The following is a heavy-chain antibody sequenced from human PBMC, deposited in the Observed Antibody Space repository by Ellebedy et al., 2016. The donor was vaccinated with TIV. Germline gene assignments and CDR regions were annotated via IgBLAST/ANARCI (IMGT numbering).Heavy chain of an antibody. CDR3: ARPDFWSGSNDY. J-gene: IGHJ4*02. Sequence: GGSLRLXCAASGFTFNSYGMHWVRQAPGKGLEWMAVISYDGSNKYYADSVKGRFTISRDNSKNALFLQMNSLRAEDTAVYYCARPDFWSGSNDYWGQGTLVTVSS. V-gene: IGHV3-33*08. D-gene: IGHD3-3*01. CDR2: ISYDGSNK. CDR1: GFTFNSYG.